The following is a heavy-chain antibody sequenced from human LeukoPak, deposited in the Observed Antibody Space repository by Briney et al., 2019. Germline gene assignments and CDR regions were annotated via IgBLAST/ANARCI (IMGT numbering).Heavy chain of an antibody. CDR3: AKGARSASGSYPDY. V-gene: IGHV3-48*01. CDR2: ISSRSSSI. J-gene: IGHJ4*02. CDR1: GFTFSSYS. D-gene: IGHD1-26*01. Sequence: GGSLRLSCAASGFTFSSYSMNWVRQAPGKGLEWVSYISSRSSSIYYADSAKGRFTISRDNSKNTLYLQMNSLRAEDTAVYYCAKGARSASGSYPDYWGQGTLVTVSS.